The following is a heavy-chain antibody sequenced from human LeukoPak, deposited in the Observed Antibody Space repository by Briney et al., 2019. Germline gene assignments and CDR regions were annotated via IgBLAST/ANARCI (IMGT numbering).Heavy chain of an antibody. Sequence: PGGSLRLSCATSGFTFSNYGMHYVRRAPGKGLEWVAVISDDGSKKYYADSVNGRFTISRDTSNNTLYLHMNSLRPEDTAVYYCAKDRETTASGTFDYWGQGTLVTVSS. CDR3: AKDRETTASGTFDY. CDR1: GFTFSNYG. CDR2: ISDDGSKK. V-gene: IGHV3-30*18. J-gene: IGHJ4*02. D-gene: IGHD6-13*01.